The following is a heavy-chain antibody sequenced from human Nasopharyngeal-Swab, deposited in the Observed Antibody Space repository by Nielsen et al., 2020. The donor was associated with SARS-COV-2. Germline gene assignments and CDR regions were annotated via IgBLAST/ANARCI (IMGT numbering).Heavy chain of an antibody. V-gene: IGHV1-69*13. Sequence: SVKVSCKASGGTFSSYAISWVGQAPGQGLEWMGGIIPIFGTANYAQKFQGRVTITADESTSTAYMELSSLRSEDTAVYYCARDQAGGGVLGYWGQGTLVTVSS. CDR1: GGTFSSYA. J-gene: IGHJ4*02. D-gene: IGHD2-8*02. CDR3: ARDQAGGGVLGY. CDR2: IIPIFGTA.